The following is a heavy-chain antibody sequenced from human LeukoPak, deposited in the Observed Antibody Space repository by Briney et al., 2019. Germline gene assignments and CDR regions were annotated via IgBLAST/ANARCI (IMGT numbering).Heavy chain of an antibody. CDR2: INHSGST. CDR1: GGSFSGYY. J-gene: IGHJ5*02. D-gene: IGHD3-10*01. V-gene: IGHV4-34*01. Sequence: PSETLSLTCAVYGGSFSGYYWSWIRQPPGKGLERIGEINHSGSTNYNPSLKSRVTISVDTSKNQFSLKLSSVTAADTAVYYCARGGHYYGSGSHYTNVRWFDPWGQGTLVTVSS. CDR3: ARGGHYYGSGSHYTNVRWFDP.